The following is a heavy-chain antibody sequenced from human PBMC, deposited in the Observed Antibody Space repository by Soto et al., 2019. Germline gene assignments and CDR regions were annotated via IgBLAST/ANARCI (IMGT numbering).Heavy chain of an antibody. CDR2: IYHSGST. D-gene: IGHD2-2*03. V-gene: IGHV4-30-2*01. CDR1: GGSISSGGYS. CDR3: ARVGGDGYCSSTSCRRVIDP. Sequence: QLQLQESGSGLVKPSQTLSLTCAVSGGSISSGGYSWSWIRQPPGKGLEWIGYIYHSGSTYYNPSLKSRVTISVDRSKNQFSLKLSSVTAADTAVYYCARVGGDGYCSSTSCRRVIDPWGQGTLVTVSS. J-gene: IGHJ5*02.